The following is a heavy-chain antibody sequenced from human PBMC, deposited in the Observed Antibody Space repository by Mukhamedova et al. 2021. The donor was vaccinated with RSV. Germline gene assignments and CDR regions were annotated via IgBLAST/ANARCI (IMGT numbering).Heavy chain of an antibody. J-gene: IGHJ4*02. CDR3: AKSPSGDYDVRGSYRGDY. V-gene: IGHV3-23*01. D-gene: IGHD3-16*02. Sequence: KGRFTISRDNSQNTLYLQMDSLRADDTAVYYCAKSPSGDYDVRGSYRGDYWGQGSLVTVSS.